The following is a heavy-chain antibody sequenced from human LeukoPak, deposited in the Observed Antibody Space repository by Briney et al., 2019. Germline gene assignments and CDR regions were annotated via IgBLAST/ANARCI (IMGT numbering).Heavy chain of an antibody. V-gene: IGHV1-2*02. J-gene: IGHJ4*02. D-gene: IGHD3-22*01. CDR3: ARENDSSGYMFDY. Sequence: ASVKVSCKASGYTFTGYYMHWVRRAPGQGLEWMGWINPNSGGTNYAQKFQGRVTMTRDTSISTAYMELSRLRSDDTAVYYCARENDSSGYMFDYWGQGTLVTVSS. CDR1: GYTFTGYY. CDR2: INPNSGGT.